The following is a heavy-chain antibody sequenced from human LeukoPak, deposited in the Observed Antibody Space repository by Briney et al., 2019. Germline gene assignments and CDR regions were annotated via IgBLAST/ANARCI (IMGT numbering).Heavy chain of an antibody. Sequence: GGSLRLSCAPAGFTVSSNYMSWARQAPGKALEWVSVIYSGGSTYYADYVKGRFTISRDNSKNTLYLQMNSVRAEDTAVYYCTNFKPPAPDALDVWGQGTLITVSS. CDR2: IYSGGST. D-gene: IGHD2/OR15-2a*01. V-gene: IGHV3-66*01. CDR3: TNFKPPAPDALDV. CDR1: GFTVSSNY. J-gene: IGHJ3*01.